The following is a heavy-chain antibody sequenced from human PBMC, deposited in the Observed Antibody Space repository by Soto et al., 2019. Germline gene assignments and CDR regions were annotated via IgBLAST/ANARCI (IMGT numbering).Heavy chain of an antibody. CDR3: AKGTVARDYYYYYMDV. J-gene: IGHJ6*03. D-gene: IGHD5-12*01. V-gene: IGHV3-21*04. Sequence: GGSLRLSCAASGFTFSSYSMNWVRQAPGKGLEWVSSISSSSSYIYYADSVKGRFTISRDNAKNSLYLQMNSLRAEDTAVYYCAKGTVARDYYYYYMDVWGKGTTVTVSS. CDR1: GFTFSSYS. CDR2: ISSSSSYI.